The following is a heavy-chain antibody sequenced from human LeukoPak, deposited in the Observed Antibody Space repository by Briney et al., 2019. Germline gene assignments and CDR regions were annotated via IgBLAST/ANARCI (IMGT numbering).Heavy chain of an antibody. J-gene: IGHJ3*01. V-gene: IGHV4-59*08. Sequence: PSETLSLTCTVSGGSISSYYWSWIRQPPGKGLEWIGDIYYSGSTNYNPSLKSRVTISVDTSKHQFSLKLNSVTAADTAVYYCARHAYCGGDCFGGAFEFWGQGTMVTVS. CDR2: IYYSGST. D-gene: IGHD2-21*02. CDR1: GGSISSYY. CDR3: ARHAYCGGDCFGGAFEF.